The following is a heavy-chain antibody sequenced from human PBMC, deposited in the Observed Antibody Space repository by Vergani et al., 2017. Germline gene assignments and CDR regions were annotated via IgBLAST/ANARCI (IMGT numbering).Heavy chain of an antibody. CDR2: ICHTEDT. CDR1: GDSISSNYC. D-gene: IGHD2-2*02. V-gene: IGHV4-4*03. Sequence: QVQLQESGPGLVKPPGTLSLTCAVSGDSISSNYCWTWVRQPPGRGLEWIGEICHTEDTKYSPSLKSRVIVSVDESRNLFSLRLNSVTAADTPVYYCATIGYRRWGYYFDYWGQGSLVTVSS. J-gene: IGHJ4*02. CDR3: ATIGYRRWGYYFDY.